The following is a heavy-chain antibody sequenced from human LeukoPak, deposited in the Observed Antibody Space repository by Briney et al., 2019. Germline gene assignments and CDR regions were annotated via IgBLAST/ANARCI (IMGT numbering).Heavy chain of an antibody. CDR2: IYYSGST. D-gene: IGHD5-24*01. Sequence: SETLSLTCTVSGGSISNYYWSWIRQPPGKGLEWIGYIYYSGSTNYNPSLKSRVTISVDTSKNQFSLKLRSVTAADTAVYYCAREDAEQMDNSFDIWGQGTMVTVSS. V-gene: IGHV4-59*12. CDR1: GGSISNYY. CDR3: AREDAEQMDNSFDI. J-gene: IGHJ3*02.